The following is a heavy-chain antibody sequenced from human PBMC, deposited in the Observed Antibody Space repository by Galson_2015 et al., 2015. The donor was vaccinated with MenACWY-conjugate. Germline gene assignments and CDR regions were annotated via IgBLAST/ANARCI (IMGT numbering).Heavy chain of an antibody. Sequence: SLRLSCAASAFAFGSFEMNWVRQAPGKGLEWVSYISSSGTTIYYSDSVKGRFTISRDNAKNSLYLQMNGLRAEDTAVYYCARLAVPGLNWGQGTLVTVSS. J-gene: IGHJ4*02. CDR3: ARLAVPGLN. D-gene: IGHD6-19*01. CDR2: ISSSGTTI. CDR1: AFAFGSFE. V-gene: IGHV3-48*03.